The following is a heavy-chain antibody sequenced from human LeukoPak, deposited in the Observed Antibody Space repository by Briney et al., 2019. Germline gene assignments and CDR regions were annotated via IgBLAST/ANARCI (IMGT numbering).Heavy chain of an antibody. Sequence: ASVKVSCKASGYTFTSNYMHWVRQAPGQGLEWMGIINPSGSSTIYAQKFQGRVTMTRDTSTSTVYMELSSLRSEDTAVYYCARLYLPATRFDYWGQGTLVTVSS. J-gene: IGHJ4*02. CDR1: GYTFTSNY. CDR3: ARLYLPATRFDY. D-gene: IGHD5-24*01. CDR2: INPSGSST. V-gene: IGHV1-46*01.